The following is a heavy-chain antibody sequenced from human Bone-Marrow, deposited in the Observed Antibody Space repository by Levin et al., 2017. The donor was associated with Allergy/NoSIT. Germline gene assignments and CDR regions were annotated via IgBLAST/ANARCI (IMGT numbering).Heavy chain of an antibody. V-gene: IGHV3-33*01. Sequence: GESLKISCTMSGLSFSTYGIHWVRQAPGKGLEWVAVIWNDGTNRYYADSVEGRFISSTDSSKKTLNLEMSSLRVEDTAVYYCAAYNSFSMIVNHWGQGTLVTVSS. CDR3: AAYNSFSMIVNH. CDR1: GLSFSTYG. J-gene: IGHJ4*02. CDR2: IWNDGTNR. D-gene: IGHD3-22*01.